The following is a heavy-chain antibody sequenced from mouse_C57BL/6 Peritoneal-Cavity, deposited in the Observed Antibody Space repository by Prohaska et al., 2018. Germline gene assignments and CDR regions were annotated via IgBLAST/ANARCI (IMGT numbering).Heavy chain of an antibody. CDR3: AKGYYGSSYWYFDV. Sequence: GYKFTDYYMNWVKQSHVKSLEWSGDINPNNGGTSYNQKFKGKATLTVDKSSSTAYMELRSLTSEDSAVYYCAKGYYGSSYWYFDVWGTGTTVTVSS. CDR1: GYKFTDYY. D-gene: IGHD1-1*01. V-gene: IGHV1-26*01. CDR2: INPNNGGT. J-gene: IGHJ1*03.